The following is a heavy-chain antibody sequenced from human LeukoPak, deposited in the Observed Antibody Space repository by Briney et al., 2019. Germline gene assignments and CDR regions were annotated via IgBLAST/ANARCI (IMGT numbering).Heavy chain of an antibody. V-gene: IGHV4-38-2*02. CDR2: IYYSGST. Sequence: SETLSLTCTVSGYSISSGYYWGWIRQPPGKGLEWIGSIYYSGSTYYNPSLKSRVTISVDTSKNQFSLKLSSVTAADTAVYYCARGQDFWSGYLDYWGQGTLVTVSS. CDR3: ARGQDFWSGYLDY. D-gene: IGHD3-3*01. J-gene: IGHJ4*02. CDR1: GYSISSGYY.